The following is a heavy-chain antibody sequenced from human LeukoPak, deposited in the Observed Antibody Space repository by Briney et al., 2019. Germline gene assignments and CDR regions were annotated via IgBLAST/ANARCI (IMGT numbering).Heavy chain of an antibody. CDR1: GGTFSSYP. CDR2: IIPIFGTA. J-gene: IGHJ4*02. CDR3: ARDRSESGGSCLDY. V-gene: IGHV1-69*13. D-gene: IGHD2-15*01. Sequence: SSVKVSCKASGGTFSSYPINWVRQAPGQGLEWMGGIIPIFGTANYAQKFQGRVTITADESTSTAYMELSSLRSEDTAVYYCARDRSESGGSCLDYWGQGTLVTVSS.